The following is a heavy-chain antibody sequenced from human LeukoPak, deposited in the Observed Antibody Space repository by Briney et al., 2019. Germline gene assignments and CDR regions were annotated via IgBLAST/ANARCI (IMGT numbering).Heavy chain of an antibody. D-gene: IGHD3-9*01. V-gene: IGHV3-11*01. CDR2: ISSSGSTI. CDR3: ARTLRYFDTTDY. J-gene: IGHJ4*02. Sequence: GGSLRLSCAASGFTFSDYYMSWIRQAPGKGLEWVSYISSSGSTIYYADSVKGRSTISRDNAKNSLYLQMNSLRAEDTAVYYCARTLRYFDTTDYWGQGTLVTVSS. CDR1: GFTFSDYY.